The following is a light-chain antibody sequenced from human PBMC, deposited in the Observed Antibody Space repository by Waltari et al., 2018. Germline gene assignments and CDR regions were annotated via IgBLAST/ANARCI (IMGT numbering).Light chain of an antibody. V-gene: IGLV3-1*01. CDR2: QDN. Sequence: SYELTQPPSVSVSPGQTASITCSGDKLGNKYACWYQQKPGQSPVLVIYQDNRRPSGIPGRFSGSNSGNTATLTISGTQAIDEADYFCQACDSITVVFGGGTKLTVL. CDR1: KLGNKY. J-gene: IGLJ2*01. CDR3: QACDSITVV.